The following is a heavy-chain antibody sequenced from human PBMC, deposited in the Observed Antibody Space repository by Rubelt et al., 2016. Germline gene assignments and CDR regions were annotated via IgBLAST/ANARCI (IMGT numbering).Heavy chain of an antibody. Sequence: QVQLQESGPGLVKPSETLSLICSVSGVSISTYYWAWIRQPPGKGLAWIGFIYYTGSTTYNPSLESRVTISIDTSKNQLSLKANSVHAADTAFYYCAGQNSWFGELFYDYWGQGTLVTVSS. CDR3: AGQNSWFGELFYDY. J-gene: IGHJ4*02. CDR2: IYYTGST. D-gene: IGHD3-10*01. V-gene: IGHV4-59*08. CDR1: GVSISTYY.